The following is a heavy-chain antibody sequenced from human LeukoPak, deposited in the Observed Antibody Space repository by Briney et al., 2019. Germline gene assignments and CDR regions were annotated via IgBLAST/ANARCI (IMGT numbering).Heavy chain of an antibody. CDR3: ARDGVEMATILGY. D-gene: IGHD5-24*01. CDR1: GYTFTGYY. Sequence: ASVKVSCKASGYTFTGYYMHWVQQAPGQGLEWMGWINPNSGGTNYAQKFQGWVTMTRDTSISTAYMELSRLRSDDTAVYYCARDGVEMATILGYWGQGTLVTVSS. V-gene: IGHV1-2*04. CDR2: INPNSGGT. J-gene: IGHJ4*02.